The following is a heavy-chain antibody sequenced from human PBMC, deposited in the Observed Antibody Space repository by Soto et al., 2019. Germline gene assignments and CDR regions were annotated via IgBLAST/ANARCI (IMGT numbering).Heavy chain of an antibody. CDR1: GYTFTSYA. CDR2: INAGNGNT. V-gene: IGHV1-3*01. CDR3: ARWYDFWSGLPRQENYYYGMGV. Sequence: GASVKVSCKASGYTFTSYAMHWVRQAPGQRLEWMGWINAGNGNTKYSQKFQGRVTITRDTSASTAYMELSSLRSEDTAVYYCARWYDFWSGLPRQENYYYGMGVWGQGTTVTVSS. D-gene: IGHD3-3*01. J-gene: IGHJ6*02.